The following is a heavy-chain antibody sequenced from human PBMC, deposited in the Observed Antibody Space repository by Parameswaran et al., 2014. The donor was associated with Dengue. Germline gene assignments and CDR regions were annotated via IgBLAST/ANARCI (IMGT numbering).Heavy chain of an antibody. J-gene: IGHJ3*02. D-gene: IGHD2-2*01. Sequence: WIRQPPGKGLEWVSAISGSGGTTYYADSVKGRFTISRNNSWNTLFLQMNSLRAEDTAVYYCAKDWGFCSTTRCFSAFDIWGQGTVVTVSS. CDR2: ISGSGGTT. CDR3: AKDWGFCSTTRCFSAFDI. V-gene: IGHV3-23*01.